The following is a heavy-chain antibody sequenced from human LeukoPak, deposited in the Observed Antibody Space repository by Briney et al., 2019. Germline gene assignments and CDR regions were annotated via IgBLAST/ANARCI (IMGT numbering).Heavy chain of an antibody. CDR2: IYYSGST. CDR1: GGSISSYY. Sequence: SETLSLTCTVSGGSISSYYWSWIRQPPGKGLEWIGYIYYSGSTNYNPSLKSRVTISVDTSKNQFSLKLGSVTAADTAVYYCAAALDTAMVTVHFDYWGQGTLVTVSS. D-gene: IGHD5-18*01. CDR3: AAALDTAMVTVHFDY. V-gene: IGHV4-59*01. J-gene: IGHJ4*02.